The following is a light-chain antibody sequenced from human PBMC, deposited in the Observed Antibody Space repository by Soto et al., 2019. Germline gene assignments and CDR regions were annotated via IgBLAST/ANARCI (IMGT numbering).Light chain of an antibody. CDR2: AAS. CDR3: LQAFTYPLM. CDR1: ESIDNW. V-gene: IGKV1-5*01. J-gene: IGKJ1*01. Sequence: DIQMTQSPSTLSASVGDTVTITCRASESIDNWLAWYQQKPGKAPKLLIFAASTLVRGVPSRFSGSGSGKDFTLTISSLQPEDCATYCCLQAFTYPLMFGQGTKVDIK.